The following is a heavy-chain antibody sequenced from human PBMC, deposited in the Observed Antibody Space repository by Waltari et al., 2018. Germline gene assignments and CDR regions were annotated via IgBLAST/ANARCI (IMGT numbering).Heavy chain of an antibody. CDR2: MGGRGIST. CDR3: VKDGSIIGGSRADNWFDT. V-gene: IGHV3-23*01. D-gene: IGHD3-3*02. Sequence: GRGKGVGGGSGMGGRGISTLWADSVKGRFTMSRDKSKNTLYLQMNSLRAEDTALYYCVKDGSIIGGSRADNWFDTWGQGTLVTVSS. J-gene: IGHJ5*02.